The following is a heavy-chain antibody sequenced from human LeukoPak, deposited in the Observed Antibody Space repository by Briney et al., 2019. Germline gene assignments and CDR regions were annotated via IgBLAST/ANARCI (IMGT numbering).Heavy chain of an antibody. CDR3: ARAPLYDSSGVDY. J-gene: IGHJ4*02. D-gene: IGHD3-22*01. CDR1: GGTFSSYA. Sequence: ASVKVSCKASGGTFSSYAISWVRQAPGQGLEWMGGIIPIFGTANYAQKFQGRVTMTRNTSISTAYMELSSLRSEDTAVYYCARAPLYDSSGVDYWGQGTLVTVSS. V-gene: IGHV1-69*05. CDR2: IIPIFGTA.